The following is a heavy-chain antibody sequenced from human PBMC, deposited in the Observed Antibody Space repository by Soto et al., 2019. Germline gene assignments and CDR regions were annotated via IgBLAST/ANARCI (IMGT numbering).Heavy chain of an antibody. D-gene: IGHD6-19*01. Sequence: GGSLRLSCVASGFTFITSFMGWVRQAPGKGLEWVANINQDGGGTYYVDSVEGRFTISRDNAKDSLYLQMDSLRGEDTAVYYCARYFRGSGRYFFDYWGQGTLVTVSS. J-gene: IGHJ4*02. CDR1: GFTFITSF. V-gene: IGHV3-7*03. CDR2: INQDGGGT. CDR3: ARYFRGSGRYFFDY.